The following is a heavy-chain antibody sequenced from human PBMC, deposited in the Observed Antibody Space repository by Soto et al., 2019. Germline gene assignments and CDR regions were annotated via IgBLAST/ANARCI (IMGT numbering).Heavy chain of an antibody. CDR1: GYTFISYH. V-gene: IGHV1-46*01. CDR2: INPSGGST. CDR3: ARDPGANWFDP. J-gene: IGHJ5*02. Sequence: ASVKVSCKASGYTFISYHMHWVRQAPGQGLEWMGIINPSGGSTTYAQKFQGRVTMTRDTSTSTVYMELSSLRSEDTAVYYCARDPGANWFDPWGQGTLVTFSS.